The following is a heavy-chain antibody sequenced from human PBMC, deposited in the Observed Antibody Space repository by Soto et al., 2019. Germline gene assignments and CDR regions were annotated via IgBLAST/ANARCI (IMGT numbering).Heavy chain of an antibody. CDR1: GFTFSSYS. CDR3: ARGSRDSYPGSRIFDL. Sequence: PGGSLRLSCAASGFTFSSYSMNWVRQAPGKGLEWLSLVSFDSNYIYYADSVKGRFTISRDNAKNSVYLQMNSLRAEDSAVYYCARGSRDSYPGSRIFDLWGRGTRVTVSS. D-gene: IGHD3-10*01. CDR2: VSFDSNYI. V-gene: IGHV3-21*04. J-gene: IGHJ4*02.